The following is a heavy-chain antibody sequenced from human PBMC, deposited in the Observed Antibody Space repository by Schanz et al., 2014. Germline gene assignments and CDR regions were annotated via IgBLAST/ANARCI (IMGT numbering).Heavy chain of an antibody. V-gene: IGHV1-2*06. CDR1: GYTFTDYY. J-gene: IGHJ5*02. CDR2: ISPSSGGA. CDR3: AREAVSRTRLFDP. D-gene: IGHD3-3*01. Sequence: QVQLVQSGAEVKKPGASVKVSCKASGYTFTDYYIHWVRQAPGQGLEWMGRISPSSGGANYAQNFQGRVTRTKDTAINTVYMELSTLTSDDTAVYYCAREAVSRTRLFDPWGQGTLVTVSS.